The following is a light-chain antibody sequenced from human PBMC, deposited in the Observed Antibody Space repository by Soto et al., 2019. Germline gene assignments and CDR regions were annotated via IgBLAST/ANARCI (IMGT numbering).Light chain of an antibody. CDR2: DAS. CDR3: QHYNSYPWT. V-gene: IGKV1-5*01. J-gene: IGKJ1*01. Sequence: STLSASVGDRVTITCRASQSITIWLAWYQQKPGKAPKLLIFDASSLESGVPSRFSGSGSGTEFTLTISSLQPDDFATYYCQHYNSYPWTFGQGIRVDIE. CDR1: QSITIW.